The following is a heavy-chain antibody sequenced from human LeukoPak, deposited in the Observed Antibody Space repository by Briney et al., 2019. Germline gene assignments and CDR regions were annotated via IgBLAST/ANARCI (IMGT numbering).Heavy chain of an antibody. CDR3: TTGNAGT. CDR2: IRSKSYGGTT. D-gene: IGHD1-1*01. CDR1: GFTFSNAW. V-gene: IGHV3-15*01. Sequence: PGGSLRLSCAASGFTFSNAWMSWVRQAPGKGLEWVGRIRSKSYGGTTDYAAPVKGRFTISRDDSENTLSLQMNSLKTEATAVYYCTTGNAGTWGQGTLVTVSS. J-gene: IGHJ5*02.